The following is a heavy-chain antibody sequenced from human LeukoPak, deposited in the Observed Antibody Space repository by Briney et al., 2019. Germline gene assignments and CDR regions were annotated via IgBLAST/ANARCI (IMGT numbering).Heavy chain of an antibody. CDR1: GGSISSYY. V-gene: IGHV4-59*01. D-gene: IGHD5-24*01. CDR3: ARGSMGRWLQPFDY. CDR2: IYYSGST. Sequence: PETLSLTCTVSGGSISSYYWSWIRQPPGKGLEWIGYIYYSGSTNYNPSLKSRVTISVDTSKNQFSLKLSSVTAADTAVYYCARGSMGRWLQPFDYWGQGTLVTVSS. J-gene: IGHJ4*02.